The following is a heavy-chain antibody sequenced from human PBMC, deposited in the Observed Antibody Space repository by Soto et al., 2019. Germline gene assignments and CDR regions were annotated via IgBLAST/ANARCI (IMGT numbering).Heavy chain of an antibody. CDR2: VYAGGET. Sequence: QPGGSLRLSCAGSGFSVSDSYMSWVRQAPGKWLEWVSIVYAGGETYYADSLKGRFTISRDSSNNILYLQMNNLRAEDTAVYYCARDSISYGPGVNDYWGQGT. CDR1: GFSVSDSY. V-gene: IGHV3-53*01. D-gene: IGHD5-18*01. CDR3: ARDSISYGPGVNDY. J-gene: IGHJ4*02.